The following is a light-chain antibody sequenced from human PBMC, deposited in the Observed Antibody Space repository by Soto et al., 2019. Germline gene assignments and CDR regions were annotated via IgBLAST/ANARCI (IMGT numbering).Light chain of an antibody. CDR3: QTWSTDIRV. CDR1: SGHNSYA. V-gene: IGLV4-69*01. J-gene: IGLJ3*02. Sequence: QPVLTQPPSASASLGASVKLTCTLSSGHNSYAIAWHQQQPEKGPRYLMKLNSDGSHSKGGGIPDRFSGSSSGAERYLTISSLQCEDEADYYCQTWSTDIRVFGGGTKLTVL. CDR2: LNSDGSH.